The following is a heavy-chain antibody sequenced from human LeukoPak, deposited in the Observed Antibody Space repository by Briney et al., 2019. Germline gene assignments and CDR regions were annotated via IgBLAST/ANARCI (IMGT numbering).Heavy chain of an antibody. CDR3: ARAPRDSSSSNYMRRFDY. V-gene: IGHV4-38-2*01. CDR1: GYSISSDNY. D-gene: IGHD3-22*01. CDR2: IYHSGST. Sequence: PSETLSLTCAVSGYSISSDNYWVWIRQPPGQGLEWTGGIYHSGSTYYNPSLKSRVTMSVNTSKNQFSLKLSSVTAADTAVYYCARAPRDSSSSNYMRRFDYWGQGTLVTVSS. J-gene: IGHJ4*02.